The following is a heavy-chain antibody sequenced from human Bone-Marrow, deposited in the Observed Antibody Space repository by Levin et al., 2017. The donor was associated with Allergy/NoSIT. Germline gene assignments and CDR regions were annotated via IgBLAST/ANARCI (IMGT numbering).Heavy chain of an antibody. CDR1: GGTFSTYA. V-gene: IGHV1-69*13. CDR3: AESQVAGMPDYYYYYGMDV. CDR2: IIPIFGTT. Sequence: ASVKVSCKASGGTFSTYAISWVRQAPGQGLEWMGGIIPIFGTTNDAQNFQGRVTITADESTNTAYMELSSLRSEDTAVYYCAESQVAGMPDYYYYYGMDVWGQGTTVTVSS. D-gene: IGHD6-19*01. J-gene: IGHJ6*02.